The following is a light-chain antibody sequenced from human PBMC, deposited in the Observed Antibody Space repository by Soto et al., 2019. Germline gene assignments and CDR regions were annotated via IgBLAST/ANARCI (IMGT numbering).Light chain of an antibody. CDR3: QQYDTSHPPT. CDR2: GAS. Sequence: EIVLTQSPGTLSLSPGERATLSCRASQSVTSNYLAWYQQKPGQAPRLLIYGASSRATGIPERVSGSGSGTDFIRTISRLEHEDFAVYYCQQYDTSHPPTLGGGTNMDTK. V-gene: IGKV3-20*01. CDR1: QSVTSNY. J-gene: IGKJ4*02.